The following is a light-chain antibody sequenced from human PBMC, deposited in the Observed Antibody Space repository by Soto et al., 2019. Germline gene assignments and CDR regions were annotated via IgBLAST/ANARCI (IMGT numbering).Light chain of an antibody. CDR2: DVS. V-gene: IGLV2-14*01. J-gene: IGLJ2*01. Sequence: QSALTQPASVSGSPGQSITISCTGTSSDVGGYNSVSWYQQHPDKAPKLMIYDVSDRPSGVSNRFSGSKSGNTASLTISGLQAEDEADDYCSSYTRSSTLVFGGGTKLTVL. CDR1: SSDVGGYNS. CDR3: SSYTRSSTLV.